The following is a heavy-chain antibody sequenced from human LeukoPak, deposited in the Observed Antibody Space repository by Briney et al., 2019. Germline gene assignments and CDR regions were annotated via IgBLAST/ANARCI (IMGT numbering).Heavy chain of an antibody. CDR3: AKVRREADTASRVPVYYGMDV. Sequence: SETLSLTCTVSGGSISSYYWSCIRQPPGKGLEWIGYIYYSGSTNYNPSLKSRVTISVDTSKNQFSLKLSSVTAADTAVYYCAKVRREADTASRVPVYYGMDVWGQGTTVTVSS. J-gene: IGHJ6*02. CDR1: GGSISSYY. D-gene: IGHD5-18*01. V-gene: IGHV4-59*08. CDR2: IYYSGST.